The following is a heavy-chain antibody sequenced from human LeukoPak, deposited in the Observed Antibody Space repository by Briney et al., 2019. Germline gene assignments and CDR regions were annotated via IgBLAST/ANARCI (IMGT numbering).Heavy chain of an antibody. Sequence: GGSLRLSCAASGFTFSSYGMHWVRQAPGKGLEWVAFIRYDGSNKYYADSVKGRFTISRDNSKNTLYLRMNSLRAEDTAVYYCAKDLATTAPGGYFDYWGQGTLVTVSS. V-gene: IGHV3-30*02. CDR2: IRYDGSNK. D-gene: IGHD4-11*01. CDR1: GFTFSSYG. J-gene: IGHJ4*02. CDR3: AKDLATTAPGGYFDY.